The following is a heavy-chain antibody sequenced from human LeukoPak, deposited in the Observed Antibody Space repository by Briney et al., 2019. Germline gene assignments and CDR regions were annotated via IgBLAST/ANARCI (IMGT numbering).Heavy chain of an antibody. J-gene: IGHJ4*02. CDR3: TRLHYYDILTGYYFDY. CDR2: IYPGDSDT. CDR1: GYSFTSYW. Sequence: GESLKISCNGSGYSFTSYWIGWVRQMPGKGLEGIRIIYPGDSDTTYSPSLHAQVTISTDKYHITAYLQWSSLNASDTALYYCTRLHYYDILTGYYFDYWGQGTLVTVSS. V-gene: IGHV5-51*01. D-gene: IGHD3-9*01.